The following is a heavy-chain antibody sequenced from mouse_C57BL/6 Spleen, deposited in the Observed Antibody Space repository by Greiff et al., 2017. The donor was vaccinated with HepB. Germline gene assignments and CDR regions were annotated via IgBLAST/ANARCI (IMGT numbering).Heavy chain of an antibody. D-gene: IGHD1-1*01. CDR1: GYAFSSSW. V-gene: IGHV1-82*01. CDR3: ARVITTVASMDY. Sequence: LQESGPELVKPGASVKISCKASGYAFSSSWMNWVKQRPGKGLEWIGRIYPGDGDTNYNGKFKGKATLTADKSSSTAYMQLSSLTSEDSAVYFCARVITTVASMDYWGQGTSVTVSS. J-gene: IGHJ4*01. CDR2: IYPGDGDT.